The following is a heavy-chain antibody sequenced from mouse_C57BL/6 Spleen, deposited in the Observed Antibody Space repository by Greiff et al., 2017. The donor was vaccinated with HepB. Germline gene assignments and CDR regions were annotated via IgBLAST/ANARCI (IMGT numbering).Heavy chain of an antibody. CDR2: ISNGGGST. CDR3: ARRPYGYDWFAY. D-gene: IGHD2-2*01. J-gene: IGHJ3*01. Sequence: EVHLVESGGGLVQPGGSLKLSCAASGFTFSDYYMYWVRQTPEKRLEWVAYISNGGGSTYYPDTVKGRFTISRDNAKNTLYLQMSRLKSEDTAMYYCARRPYGYDWFAYWGLGTLVTVSA. V-gene: IGHV5-12*01. CDR1: GFTFSDYY.